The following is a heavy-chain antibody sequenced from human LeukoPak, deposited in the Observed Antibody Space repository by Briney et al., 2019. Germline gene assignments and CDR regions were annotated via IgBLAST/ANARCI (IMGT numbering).Heavy chain of an antibody. V-gene: IGHV3-7*01. Sequence: GGSLRLSCAASGFTFSSYWMSWVRQAPGKGLEWVANIKQDGSEKYYVDSVKGRFTISRDNAKNSLYLQMNSLRAEDTAVYYCASERYCSGGSCYSGGYWGQGTLVTVSS. CDR3: ASERYCSGGSCYSGGY. J-gene: IGHJ4*02. CDR2: IKQDGSEK. D-gene: IGHD2-15*01. CDR1: GFTFSSYW.